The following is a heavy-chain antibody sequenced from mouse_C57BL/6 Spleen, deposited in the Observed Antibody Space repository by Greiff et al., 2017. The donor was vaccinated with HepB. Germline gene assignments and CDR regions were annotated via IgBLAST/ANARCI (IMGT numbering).Heavy chain of an antibody. Sequence: QVQLKHPGAELVKPGASVKLSCKASGYTFTSYWMQWVKQRPGQGLEWIGEIDPSDSYTNYNQKFKGKATLTVDTSSSTAYMQLSSLTSEDSAVYYCASLYYDYDEVYWGQGTTLTVSS. CDR2: IDPSDSYT. D-gene: IGHD2-4*01. CDR1: GYTFTSYW. CDR3: ASLYYDYDEVY. V-gene: IGHV1-50*01. J-gene: IGHJ2*01.